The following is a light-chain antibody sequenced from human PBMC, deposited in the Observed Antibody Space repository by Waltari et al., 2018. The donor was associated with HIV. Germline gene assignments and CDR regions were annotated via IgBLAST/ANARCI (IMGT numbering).Light chain of an antibody. CDR2: GNN. CDR3: HCTDSSLMGPVV. CDR1: SSNIGAGHD. V-gene: IGLV1-40*01. J-gene: IGLJ2*01. Sequence: QSVLTQPPSVSGAPGQRVTISCTGNSSNIGAGHDVHWYRQLPGTAPKFLIPGNNFRPSGDPDRVSGSKSGTSASLVITGLQADDEAVYYCHCTDSSLMGPVVFGGGTKLTVL.